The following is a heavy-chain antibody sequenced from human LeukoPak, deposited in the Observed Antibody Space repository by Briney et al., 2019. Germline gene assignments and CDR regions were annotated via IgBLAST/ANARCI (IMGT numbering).Heavy chain of an antibody. CDR2: INPNNGGT. J-gene: IGHJ4*02. D-gene: IGHD1-26*01. V-gene: IGHV1-2*02. Sequence: ASVKVSCKASGYTFTGHYMHWVQQAPGQGREWMGWINPNNGGTHYAHKLQGRVTMTRDTSLSTAYMDLSRRRSDDTAVYYCARGYALYSGRYIDFDYWGQGTLVTVSS. CDR3: ARGYALYSGRYIDFDY. CDR1: GYTFTGHY.